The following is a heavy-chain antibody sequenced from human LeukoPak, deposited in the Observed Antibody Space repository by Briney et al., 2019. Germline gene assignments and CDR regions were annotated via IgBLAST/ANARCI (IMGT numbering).Heavy chain of an antibody. J-gene: IGHJ4*02. D-gene: IGHD2-21*01. CDR1: GFTVSSNY. CDR3: AKPVVVIAIGGYFDY. Sequence: GGSLRLSCAASGFTVSSNYMSWVRQAPGKGLEWVSAISGSGGSTYYADSVKGRFTISRDNSKNTLYLQMNSLRAEDTAVYYCAKPVVVIAIGGYFDYWGQGTLVTVSS. CDR2: ISGSGGST. V-gene: IGHV3-23*01.